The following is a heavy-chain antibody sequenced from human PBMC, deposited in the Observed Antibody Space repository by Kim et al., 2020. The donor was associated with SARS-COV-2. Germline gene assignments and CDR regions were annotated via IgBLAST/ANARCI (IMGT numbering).Heavy chain of an antibody. D-gene: IGHD3-3*01. Sequence: SETLSLTCTVSGGSISSGGYYWSWIRQHPGKGLEWIGYIYYSGSTYYNPSLKSRVTISVDTSNNQFSLKLSSVTAADTAVYYCARGITIFGVVTNGMDVWGQGTTVTVSS. CDR1: GGSISSGGYY. CDR2: IYYSGST. J-gene: IGHJ6*02. CDR3: ARGITIFGVVTNGMDV. V-gene: IGHV4-31*03.